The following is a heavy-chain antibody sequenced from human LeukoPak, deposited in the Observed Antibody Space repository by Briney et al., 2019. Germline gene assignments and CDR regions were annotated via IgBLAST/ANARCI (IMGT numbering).Heavy chain of an antibody. CDR1: GGSISSYY. CDR2: IYYSGST. J-gene: IGHJ4*02. V-gene: IGHV4-59*01. CDR3: ARGGVTCDY. D-gene: IGHD4-11*01. Sequence: SETLSLTCTVSGGSISSYYGSWLRHPPGKGVEWIGYIYYSGSTNYNPSLKSRVTISVDTSKNQCSLKLSSVTAADTAVYYCARGGVTCDYWGQGTLVTVSS.